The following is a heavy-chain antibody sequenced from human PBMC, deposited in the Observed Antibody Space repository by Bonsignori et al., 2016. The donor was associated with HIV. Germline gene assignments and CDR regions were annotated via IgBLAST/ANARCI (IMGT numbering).Heavy chain of an antibody. CDR3: ARPDYGDYRLYAFDI. J-gene: IGHJ3*02. CDR2: IYHSGST. V-gene: IGHV4-38-2*01. Sequence: WIRQPPGKGLEWIGSIYHSGSTYYNPSLKSRVTISVDTSKNQFSLKLSSVTAADTAVYYCARPDYGDYRLYAFDIWGQGDNGHRLL. D-gene: IGHD4-17*01.